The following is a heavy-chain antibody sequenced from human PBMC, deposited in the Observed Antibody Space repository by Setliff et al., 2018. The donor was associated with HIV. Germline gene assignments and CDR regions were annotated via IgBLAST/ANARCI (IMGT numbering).Heavy chain of an antibody. Sequence: SETLSLTCAVSGGSISSRSHYWGWIRQPPGKGLEWIGEINHSGSTNYNPSLKSRVTISVDTSKNQFSLKLSSVTAADTAVYYCARVYYDILTGYGYFDDWGQGTLVTVSS. J-gene: IGHJ4*02. D-gene: IGHD3-9*01. CDR3: ARVYYDILTGYGYFDD. CDR2: INHSGST. CDR1: GGSISSRSHY. V-gene: IGHV4-39*07.